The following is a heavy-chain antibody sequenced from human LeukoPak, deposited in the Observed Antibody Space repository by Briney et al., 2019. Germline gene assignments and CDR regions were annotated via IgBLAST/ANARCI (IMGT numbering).Heavy chain of an antibody. CDR2: ISSSGTPI. D-gene: IGHD2-21*01. J-gene: IGHJ4*02. Sequence: GGSLRLSCAASGFTFSSYEMNWVSQAPGKGLEWVSYISSSGTPIHYADSVKGRFTISRDNAKNSLFLQMNSLRAEDTAVYYCAREKTACGGDCYDSWGQGTLVTVSS. CDR1: GFTFSSYE. CDR3: AREKTACGGDCYDS. V-gene: IGHV3-48*03.